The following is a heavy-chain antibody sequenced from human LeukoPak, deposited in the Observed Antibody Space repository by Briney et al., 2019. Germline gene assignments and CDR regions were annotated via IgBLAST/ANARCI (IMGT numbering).Heavy chain of an antibody. CDR1: GYTFIDYY. Sequence: ASVKVSCKASGYTFIDYYIHWVRQAPGQGLEWMGWISAYNGNTNYAQKLQGRVTMTTDTSTITAYMELRSLRSDDTAVYYCARDLRITVSVAEKMNSGYWGQGTLVTVSS. CDR2: ISAYNGNT. CDR3: ARDLRITVSVAEKMNSGY. J-gene: IGHJ4*02. V-gene: IGHV1-18*04. D-gene: IGHD6-19*01.